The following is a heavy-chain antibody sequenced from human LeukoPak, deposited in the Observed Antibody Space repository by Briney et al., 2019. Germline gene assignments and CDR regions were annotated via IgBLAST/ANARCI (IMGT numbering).Heavy chain of an antibody. CDR1: GFNFSNYW. CDR2: INTDGSST. CDR3: ARDRDIAAAAPGYFDY. D-gene: IGHD6-13*01. Sequence: GGSLRLSCAASGFNFSNYWMHWVRQAPGKGLVWVSRINTDGSSTHYADSVKGRFTISRDNAKNTLYLQINSLRAEDTAVYYCARDRDIAAAAPGYFDYWGQGTLVTVSS. V-gene: IGHV3-74*01. J-gene: IGHJ4*02.